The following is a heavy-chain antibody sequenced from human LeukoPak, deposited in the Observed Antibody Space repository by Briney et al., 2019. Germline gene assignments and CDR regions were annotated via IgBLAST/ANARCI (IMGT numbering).Heavy chain of an antibody. CDR3: ARSFIMVRGVIITGNAFDI. J-gene: IGHJ3*02. V-gene: IGHV1-18*01. CDR1: GYTFTSYG. Sequence: GASVKVSCKASGYTFTSYGIIWVRQAPGQGLEWMGWISAYNGNTNYEQKLQGRVTMTTDTSTSTAYMELRSLRSDDTAVYYCARSFIMVRGVIITGNAFDIWGQGTMVTVSS. D-gene: IGHD3-10*01. CDR2: ISAYNGNT.